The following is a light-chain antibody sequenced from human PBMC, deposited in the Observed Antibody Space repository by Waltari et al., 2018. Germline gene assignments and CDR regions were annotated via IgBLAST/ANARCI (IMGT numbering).Light chain of an antibody. V-gene: IGKV1-39*01. J-gene: IGKJ3*01. CDR3: QQGYRIPLA. CDR1: QSINTY. Sequence: DIQMTQFPSSLSASVGDRVTITCRASQSINTYLNWYQRKPGEAPKLLIYGASTLESGVPSRFSGSGSGTDFTLTISSLQPEDFATYYCQQGYRIPLAFGPGAKAEMK. CDR2: GAS.